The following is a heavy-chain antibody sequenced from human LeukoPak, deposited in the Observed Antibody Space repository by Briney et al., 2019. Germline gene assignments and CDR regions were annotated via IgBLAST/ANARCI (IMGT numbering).Heavy chain of an antibody. D-gene: IGHD6-19*01. Sequence: GGSLRLSCAASGFTFSSYEMNWVRQAPGKGLEWVSYISTSGDSSYYADSVKGRFTISRDNARNSLYLQMNCLRVEDTATYYCARMAVAGQYSDFWGQGTLVTVSS. J-gene: IGHJ4*02. CDR2: ISTSGDSS. V-gene: IGHV3-48*03. CDR3: ARMAVAGQYSDF. CDR1: GFTFSSYE.